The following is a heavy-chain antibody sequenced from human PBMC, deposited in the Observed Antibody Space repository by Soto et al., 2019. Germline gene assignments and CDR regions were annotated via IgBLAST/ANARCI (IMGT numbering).Heavy chain of an antibody. CDR3: AREKFGAHYYGREV. Sequence: PSETLSLTCTVSGGSISSGDYYWSWIRQPPGKGLEWIGYIYYSGSTYYNPSLKSRVTISVDTSKNQFSLKVSSVTAADTAVYYGAREKFGAHYYGREVWGKGTRVTVSS. CDR1: GGSISSGDYY. J-gene: IGHJ6*04. V-gene: IGHV4-30-4*01. D-gene: IGHD3-10*01. CDR2: IYYSGST.